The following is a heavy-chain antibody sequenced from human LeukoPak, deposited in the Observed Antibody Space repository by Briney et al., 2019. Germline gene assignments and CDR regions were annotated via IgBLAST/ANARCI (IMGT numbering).Heavy chain of an antibody. CDR2: ISYDGSNK. J-gene: IGHJ4*02. D-gene: IGHD3-3*01. CDR1: GLTFSSYG. CDR3: AKDESRVGSYDFWSGFPGSPDY. V-gene: IGHV3-30*18. Sequence: GGSLRLSCAASGLTFSSYGMHWVRQAPGKGLEWVAVISYDGSNKYYADSVKGRFTISRDNSKNTLYLQMNSLRAEDTAVYYCAKDESRVGSYDFWSGFPGSPDYWGQGTLVTVSS.